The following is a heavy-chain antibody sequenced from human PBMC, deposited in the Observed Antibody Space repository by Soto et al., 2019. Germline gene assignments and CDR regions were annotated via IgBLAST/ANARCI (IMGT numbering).Heavy chain of an antibody. CDR3: AKGVPGIAVAGTGYFQH. Sequence: GGSLRLSCAASGFTFSDYYMSWIRQAPGKGLEWVSYISGSGDSTYYADSVKGRFTISRDNSKNTLYLQMNSLRAEDTAVYYCAKGVPGIAVAGTGYFQHWGQGTLVTVSS. V-gene: IGHV3-23*01. J-gene: IGHJ1*01. CDR2: ISGSGDST. D-gene: IGHD6-19*01. CDR1: GFTFSDYY.